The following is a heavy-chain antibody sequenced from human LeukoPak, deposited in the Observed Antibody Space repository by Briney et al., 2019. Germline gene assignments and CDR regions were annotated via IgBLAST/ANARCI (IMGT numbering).Heavy chain of an antibody. CDR2: ITLRSST. J-gene: IGHJ5*02. CDR1: GGSITTTNF. V-gene: IGHV4-4*02. CDR3: SRESGPYWPFGR. D-gene: IGHD1-26*01. Sequence: PSETLTLTCAASGGSITTTNFCRCVRQPPDGLLEWTGKITLRSSTHYKHSLKGRFTISIDKSKNHLYLQMTCLTAADTALYYCSRESGPYWPFGRWGQGTLVAVTS.